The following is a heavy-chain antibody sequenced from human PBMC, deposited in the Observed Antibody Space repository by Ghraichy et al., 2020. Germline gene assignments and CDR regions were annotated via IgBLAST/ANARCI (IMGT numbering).Heavy chain of an antibody. CDR3: ARLGAEDYSNTDFHYYYMDV. Sequence: SQTLSLTCTVSGGSISSSSYYWGWIRQPPGKGLEWIGSIYYSGSTYYNPSLKSRVTISVDTSKNQFSLKLSSVTAADTAVYYCARLGAEDYSNTDFHYYYMDVWGKGTTVTVSS. V-gene: IGHV4-39*01. CDR1: GGSISSSSYY. CDR2: IYYSGST. J-gene: IGHJ6*03. D-gene: IGHD4-11*01.